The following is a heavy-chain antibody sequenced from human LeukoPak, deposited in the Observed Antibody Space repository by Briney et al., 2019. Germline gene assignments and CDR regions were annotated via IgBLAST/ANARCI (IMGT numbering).Heavy chain of an antibody. CDR3: AKVLGAAASPNYFDY. Sequence: PGRSLRLYCAASGFTFSSYGMHWDRQAPGKGLEWVAAISYDGSNKYYADSVKGRFTISRDNSKNTLDLQMNSLRAEDTAVYYCAKVLGAAASPNYFDYWGQGALVTVSS. CDR1: GFTFSSYG. V-gene: IGHV3-30*18. J-gene: IGHJ4*02. D-gene: IGHD6-13*01. CDR2: ISYDGSNK.